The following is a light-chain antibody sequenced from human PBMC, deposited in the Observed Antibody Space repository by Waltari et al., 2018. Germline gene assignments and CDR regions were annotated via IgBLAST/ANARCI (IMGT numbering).Light chain of an antibody. V-gene: IGKV1-39*01. J-gene: IGKJ1*01. Sequence: DIKMTPSPSSLSASVGDRVTITCRASQSISSYLNWYQQKPGKAPKLLIYAESSLQSGVPSRFSGSGSGTDFTLTISSLQPEDFATYYCQQSYSTPWTFGQGTKVEIK. CDR2: AES. CDR1: QSISSY. CDR3: QQSYSTPWT.